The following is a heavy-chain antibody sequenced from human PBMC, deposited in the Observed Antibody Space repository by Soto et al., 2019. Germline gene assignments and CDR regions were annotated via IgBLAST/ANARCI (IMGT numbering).Heavy chain of an antibody. CDR2: INAGNGNT. CDR3: ATAIADDAFDI. V-gene: IGHV1-3*01. J-gene: IGHJ3*02. D-gene: IGHD2-2*01. Sequence: GASVKVSCKAPGYTFTSYAMHWVRQAPGQRLEWMGWINAGNGNTKYSQKFQGRVTITRDTSASTAYMELSSLRSEDTAVYYCATAIADDAFDIWGRGTMVTVSS. CDR1: GYTFTSYA.